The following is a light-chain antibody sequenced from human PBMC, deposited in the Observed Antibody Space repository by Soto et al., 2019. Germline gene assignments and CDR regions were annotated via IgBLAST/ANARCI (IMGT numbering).Light chain of an antibody. CDR1: SSDVGAYNF. J-gene: IGLJ2*01. V-gene: IGLV2-23*01. CDR2: EGS. Sequence: QSVLTQPASVSGSPGQSITISCTGTSSDVGAYNFVSWYQHHPGKAPKLMIYEGSKRPSGVSNRFSGSKSDNTASLTISGLQAEDEADYYCCSYAGSSTSVFGGGTKVTVL. CDR3: CSYAGSSTSV.